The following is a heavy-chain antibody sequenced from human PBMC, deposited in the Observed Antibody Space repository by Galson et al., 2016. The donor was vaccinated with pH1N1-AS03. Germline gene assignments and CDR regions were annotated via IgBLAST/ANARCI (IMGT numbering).Heavy chain of an antibody. J-gene: IGHJ6*02. D-gene: IGHD3-22*01. Sequence: ETLSLTCTVSGGSISSYYWSWIRQPPGKGLEWIGYIYYTGSTNYNPSLKSRVTISVDTSKNQFSLKLSSVTAADTAVYYCARGVYYDSSGYHCYYGMDVWGQGTTVTVSS. V-gene: IGHV4-59*01. CDR3: ARGVYYDSSGYHCYYGMDV. CDR2: IYYTGST. CDR1: GGSISSYY.